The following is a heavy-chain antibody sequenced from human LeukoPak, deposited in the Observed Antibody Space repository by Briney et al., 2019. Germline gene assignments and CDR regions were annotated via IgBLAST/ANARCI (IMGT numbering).Heavy chain of an antibody. V-gene: IGHV4-39*07. CDR1: GGSISSSPYY. CDR3: AFPQRAAPDAFDI. D-gene: IGHD2/OR15-2a*01. Sequence: PSETLSLTCTVSGGSISSSPYYWGWIRQPPGKGLEWIGSIYYSGTTHYNPSLESRVTISVDTSKNQFSLKLSSVTAADTAVYYCAFPQRAAPDAFDIWGQGTMVTVSS. J-gene: IGHJ3*02. CDR2: IYYSGTT.